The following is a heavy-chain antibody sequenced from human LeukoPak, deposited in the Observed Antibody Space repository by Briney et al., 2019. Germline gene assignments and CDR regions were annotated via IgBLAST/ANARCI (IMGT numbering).Heavy chain of an antibody. V-gene: IGHV3-30*04. D-gene: IGHD3-22*01. CDR1: GFTFNRYR. Sequence: GGPLRLSCAASGFTFNRYRLHWVRQAPGKGLEWVAVISYDGRYQFYADSVKGRFTVSRDNSKNTLSLQMNSLRAEDTAVYHCARMMTDFDGSGHDIQRGAFDIWGQGTMVTVS. CDR2: ISYDGRYQ. CDR3: ARMMTDFDGSGHDIQRGAFDI. J-gene: IGHJ3*02.